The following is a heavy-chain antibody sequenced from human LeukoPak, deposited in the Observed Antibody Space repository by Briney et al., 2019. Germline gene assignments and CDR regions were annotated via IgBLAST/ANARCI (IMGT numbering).Heavy chain of an antibody. D-gene: IGHD4-17*01. J-gene: IGHJ3*02. CDR3: AYGAQGAFDI. CDR1: GGSISSGSYY. CDR2: IYTSGSS. V-gene: IGHV4-61*02. Sequence: SETLSLTCTVSGGSISSGSYYWNWIRQPAGKGLEWIGRIYTSGSSNYNPSLKSRVTISVDTSKNQFSLKLSSVTAADTAVYYCAYGAQGAFDIWGQWTMVTVSS.